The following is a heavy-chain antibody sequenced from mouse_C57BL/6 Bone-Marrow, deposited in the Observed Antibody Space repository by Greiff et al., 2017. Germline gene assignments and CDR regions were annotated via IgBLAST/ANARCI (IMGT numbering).Heavy chain of an antibody. CDR1: GFNIKDDY. J-gene: IGHJ4*01. D-gene: IGHD1-1*01. CDR2: IDPENGDT. Sequence: EVQLQQSGAELVRPGASVKLSCTASGFNIKDDYMHWVKQRPEQGLEWIGWIDPENGDTEYASKFQGKATITADTSSNTAFLQPSSLASEDTAVYSCATAGYQFITTVVVPMGYWGQGTSVTVSS. CDR3: ATAGYQFITTVVVPMGY. V-gene: IGHV14-4*01.